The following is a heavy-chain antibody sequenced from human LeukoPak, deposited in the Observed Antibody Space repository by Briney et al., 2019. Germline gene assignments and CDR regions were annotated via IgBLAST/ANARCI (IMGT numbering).Heavy chain of an antibody. CDR3: ARAVAGTIPWFDP. J-gene: IGHJ5*02. V-gene: IGHV1-2*02. D-gene: IGHD6-19*01. CDR2: INPNSGGT. Sequence: ASVKVSCKASGYTFTGYYMHWVRRAPGQGLEWMGWINPNSGGTNYAQKFQGRVTMTRDTSISTAYMELSRLRSDDTAVYYCARAVAGTIPWFDPWGQGTLVTVSS. CDR1: GYTFTGYY.